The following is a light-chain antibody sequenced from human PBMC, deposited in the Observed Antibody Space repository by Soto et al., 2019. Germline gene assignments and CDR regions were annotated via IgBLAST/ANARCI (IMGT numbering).Light chain of an antibody. Sequence: EIVMTQSPVTLSVSPGDTATLSFRASQSVSNKLAWYQQKPGQAPRLLIYGASTRATGVPDRFSGSGSGTDFTLTIRRLEPEDIAVYYCQQYGSSPRTFGQGTKVDIK. CDR1: QSVSNK. CDR3: QQYGSSPRT. J-gene: IGKJ1*01. CDR2: GAS. V-gene: IGKV3-20*01.